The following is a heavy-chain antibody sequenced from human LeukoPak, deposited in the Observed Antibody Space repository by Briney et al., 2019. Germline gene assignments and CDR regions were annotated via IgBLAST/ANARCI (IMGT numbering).Heavy chain of an antibody. D-gene: IGHD3-10*01. J-gene: IGHJ4*02. Sequence: SVKVFCKASGGTFSSYAISWVRQAPGQGLEWMGRIIPILGIANYAQKFQGRVTITADKSTSTAYMELSSLRSEDTAVYYCARVSYYGSGSQVKYYFDYWGQGTLVTVSS. CDR3: ARVSYYGSGSQVKYYFDY. V-gene: IGHV1-69*04. CDR1: GGTFSSYA. CDR2: IIPILGIA.